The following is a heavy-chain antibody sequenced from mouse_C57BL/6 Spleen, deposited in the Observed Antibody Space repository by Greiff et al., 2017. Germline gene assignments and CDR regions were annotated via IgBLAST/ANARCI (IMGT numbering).Heavy chain of an antibody. D-gene: IGHD2-5*01. CDR3: SRRGSNYFFAY. CDR2: ISSGSSTI. Sequence: EVKLMESGGGLVKPGGSLKLSCAASGFTFSDYGMHWVRQAPEKGLEWVAYISSGSSTIYYADTVKGRFTISRDNAKNTLFLQMTSLRTEDTAMYYWSRRGSNYFFAYWGQGTLVTVSA. V-gene: IGHV5-17*01. J-gene: IGHJ3*01. CDR1: GFTFSDYG.